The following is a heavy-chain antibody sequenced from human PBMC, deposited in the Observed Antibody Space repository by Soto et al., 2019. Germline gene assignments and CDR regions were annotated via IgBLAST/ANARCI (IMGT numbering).Heavy chain of an antibody. CDR1: GHSFTSYY. CDR3: AHALGYSSGFDP. D-gene: IGHD5-18*01. V-gene: IGHV1-46*01. CDR2: VNPSRGST. Sequence: GASVKVSCKTSGHSFTSYYIHWVRQAPGQGLEWMGVVNPSRGSTNYAQKFQGRLTLTSDTSTSTVHMELSSLISDDTAVFYCAHALGYSSGFDPWGQGALVTVSS. J-gene: IGHJ5*02.